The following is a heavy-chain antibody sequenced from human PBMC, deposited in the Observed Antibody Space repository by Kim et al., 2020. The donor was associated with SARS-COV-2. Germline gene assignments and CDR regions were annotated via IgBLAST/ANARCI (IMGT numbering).Heavy chain of an antibody. CDR2: ISYDGSNK. D-gene: IGHD2-2*01. V-gene: IGHV3-30-3*01. J-gene: IGHJ6*01. Sequence: GGSLRLSCAASGFTFSSYAMHWVRQAPGKGLEWVAVISYDGSNKYYADSVKGRFTISRDNSKNTLYLQMNSLRAEDTAVYYCATGYLSGTCCRQEDYYY. CDR1: GFTFSSYA. CDR3: ATGYLSGTCCRQEDYYY.